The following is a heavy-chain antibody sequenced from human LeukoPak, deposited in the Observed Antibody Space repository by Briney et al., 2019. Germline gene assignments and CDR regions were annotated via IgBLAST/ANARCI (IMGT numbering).Heavy chain of an antibody. V-gene: IGHV1-2*02. CDR3: ARDGLYDFWSGYYYYYYGMDV. J-gene: IGHJ6*02. D-gene: IGHD3-3*01. CDR2: INPNSGGT. Sequence: ASVKVSCKASGYTFTGYYMHWVRQAPGQGLEWMGWINPNSGGTNYAQKFQGRVTMTRDTSISTAYMELSRLRSDDTAVYYCARDGLYDFWSGYYYYYYGMDVWGPGTTVIVSS. CDR1: GYTFTGYY.